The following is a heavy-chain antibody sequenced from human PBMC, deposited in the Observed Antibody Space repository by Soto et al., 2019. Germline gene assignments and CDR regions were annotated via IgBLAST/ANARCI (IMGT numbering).Heavy chain of an antibody. J-gene: IGHJ4*02. V-gene: IGHV3-9*01. D-gene: IGHD4-17*01. Sequence: EAQLVESGGGLEQPGRSLRLSCVASGFTVDDYAMHWVRQAPGKGLEWVSGISANGDTIDYADSVKGRFTISRGNAKNSLFLQMNSLRPEDTALYYCAKDMKWGGMTTIHYFDSWGQGTQVTVSS. CDR3: AKDMKWGGMTTIHYFDS. CDR2: ISANGDTI. CDR1: GFTVDDYA.